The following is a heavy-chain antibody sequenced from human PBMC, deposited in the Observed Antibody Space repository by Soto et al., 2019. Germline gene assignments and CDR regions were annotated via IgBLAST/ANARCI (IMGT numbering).Heavy chain of an antibody. D-gene: IGHD2-21*02. J-gene: IGHJ4*02. CDR1: GFTFSSYG. CDR3: AKDKVPVVVTENFAY. CDR2: ISYDGSNK. Sequence: QVQLVESGGGVVQPGRSLRLSCAASGFTFSSYGMHWVRQAPGKGLEWVAVISYDGSNKYYADSVKGRFTISRDNSKNTLYLQMNSLRAEDTAVYYCAKDKVPVVVTENFAYWGQGTLVTVSS. V-gene: IGHV3-30*18.